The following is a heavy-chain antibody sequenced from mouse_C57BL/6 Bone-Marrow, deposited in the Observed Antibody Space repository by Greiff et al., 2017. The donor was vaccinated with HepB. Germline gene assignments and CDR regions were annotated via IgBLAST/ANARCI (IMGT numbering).Heavy chain of an antibody. D-gene: IGHD2-3*01. CDR3: ARWLLPWYFDV. Sequence: VQLKESVAELVRPGASVKLSCTASGFNIQNTYMHWVKQRPEQGLEWIGRLDPANGNTNYAPKFQGKDTITADTSSNTAYLPLSSLTSEDTAIYYCARWLLPWYFDVWGTGTTVTVSS. J-gene: IGHJ1*03. V-gene: IGHV14-3*01. CDR2: LDPANGNT. CDR1: GFNIQNTY.